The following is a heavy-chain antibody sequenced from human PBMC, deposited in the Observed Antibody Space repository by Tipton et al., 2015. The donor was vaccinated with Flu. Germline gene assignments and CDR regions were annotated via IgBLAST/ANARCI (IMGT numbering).Heavy chain of an antibody. CDR2: IYYSGTT. V-gene: IGHV4-39*07. Sequence: LRLSCTVSGDSISTTIYYWGWVRQPPGKGLEWIGSIYYSGTTYYNPSLKSRVTISVDSSKNEFSLTLASLPAADTAVYYCARDLWNDRRAYYYYGVDVWGQATTVTVSS. D-gene: IGHD1-1*01. CDR3: ARDLWNDRRAYYYYGVDV. CDR1: GDSISTTIYY. J-gene: IGHJ6*02.